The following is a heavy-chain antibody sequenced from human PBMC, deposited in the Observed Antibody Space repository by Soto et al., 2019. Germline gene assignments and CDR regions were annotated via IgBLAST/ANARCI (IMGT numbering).Heavy chain of an antibody. D-gene: IGHD3-3*01. V-gene: IGHV4-34*01. Sequence: TETLSLTCAVYGGSFSGYYWSWIRQPPGKGLEWIGEINHSGSTNYNPSLKSRVTISVDTSKNQFSLKLSSVTAADTAVYYCARLDGDYDFWSGEYKQEYYYYYMDVWGKGTTVNVS. CDR3: ARLDGDYDFWSGEYKQEYYYYYMDV. J-gene: IGHJ6*03. CDR1: GGSFSGYY. CDR2: INHSGST.